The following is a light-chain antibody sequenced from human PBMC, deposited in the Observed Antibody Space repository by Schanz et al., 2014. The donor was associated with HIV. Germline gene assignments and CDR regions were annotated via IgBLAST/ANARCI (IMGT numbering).Light chain of an antibody. Sequence: QSALTQPPSASGSPGQSVTISCTGTSSDVGGYNYVSWYQQHPGKAPKLMIYEVDKRPSGVPDRFSGSKSGNTASLTVSGLQAEDEADYYCCSYTSTSTRVFGGGTKLTVL. CDR2: EVD. CDR1: SSDVGGYNY. V-gene: IGLV2-8*01. CDR3: CSYTSTSTRV. J-gene: IGLJ3*02.